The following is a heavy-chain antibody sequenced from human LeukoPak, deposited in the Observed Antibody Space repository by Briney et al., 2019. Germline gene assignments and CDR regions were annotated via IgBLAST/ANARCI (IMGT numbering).Heavy chain of an antibody. J-gene: IGHJ1*01. CDR1: RFTFSSYG. Sequence: GGSLRLSCAASRFTFSSYGMHWVRQAPGKGLEWVAVIWYDGSNKYYADSVKGRFSISRDNSKNTLYLQMNSLRAEDTAMYYXXXXXXSRGYSPAAWGQGTLVTVSS. V-gene: IGHV3-33*01. CDR3: XXXXXSRGYSPAA. CDR2: IWYDGSNK. D-gene: IGHD3-22*01.